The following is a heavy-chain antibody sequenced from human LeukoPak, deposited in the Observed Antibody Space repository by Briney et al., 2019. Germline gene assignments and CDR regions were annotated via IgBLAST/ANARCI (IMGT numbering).Heavy chain of an antibody. CDR2: IYSTGST. Sequence: SETLSLTCIVSGGSISSGAYYWAWIRQPPGKGLEWIGSIYSTGSTYKNPSLKSRVTISIDTSKNQFSLKLNSVTAADTAVFYCAREPITSGGNDAFDIWGQGTRVTVSS. CDR1: GGSISSGAYY. CDR3: AREPITSGGNDAFDI. V-gene: IGHV4-39*02. J-gene: IGHJ3*02. D-gene: IGHD3-16*01.